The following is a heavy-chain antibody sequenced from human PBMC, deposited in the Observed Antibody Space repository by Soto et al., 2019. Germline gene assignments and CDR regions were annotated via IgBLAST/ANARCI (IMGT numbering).Heavy chain of an antibody. V-gene: IGHV4-34*01. CDR2: IYHSGST. CDR3: GRGKDYDILTGYPRSNWFDP. CDR1: GGSFSGYY. J-gene: IGHJ5*02. Sequence: PSETLSLTCAVYGGSFSGYYWSWIRQPPGKGLEWIGYIYHSGSTYYNPSLKSRVTISVDRFKNQFSLKLSSVTAADTAVYYCGRGKDYDILTGYPRSNWFDPWGQGTLVTVSS. D-gene: IGHD3-9*01.